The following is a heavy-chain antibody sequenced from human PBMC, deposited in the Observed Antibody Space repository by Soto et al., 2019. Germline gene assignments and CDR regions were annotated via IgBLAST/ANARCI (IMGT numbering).Heavy chain of an antibody. Sequence: EVQLVESGGCLVQPGGSLRLSCAASRFTVSSNYMSWVRQAPGKGLEWVSVIYSGGYTYYADSVKGRFTISRANSKNTLYLQMNSLRAEDTAVYYCVGGHYWGQGTLVTVSS. D-gene: IGHD3-16*01. CDR3: VGGHY. CDR2: IYSGGYT. V-gene: IGHV3-66*01. J-gene: IGHJ4*02. CDR1: RFTVSSNY.